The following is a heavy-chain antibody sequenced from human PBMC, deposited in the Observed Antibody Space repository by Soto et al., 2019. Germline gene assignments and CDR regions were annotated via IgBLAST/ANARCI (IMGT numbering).Heavy chain of an antibody. CDR3: TTGSVEGM. CDR2: IKTSAGGGAT. D-gene: IGHD2-15*01. Sequence: EVQLVESAGGLVKPGGSLRLSCVASSVSFNEAWMNWVRQAPGEGLEWVGRIKTSAGGGATDYAAPVQGRFTISRDDSKNALYLHMNSLRTEDTAIYYCTTGSVEGMWGQGTTVTVSS. J-gene: IGHJ6*02. V-gene: IGHV3-15*07. CDR1: SVSFNEAW.